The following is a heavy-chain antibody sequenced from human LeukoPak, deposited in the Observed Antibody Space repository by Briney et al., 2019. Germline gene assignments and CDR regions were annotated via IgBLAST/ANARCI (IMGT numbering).Heavy chain of an antibody. V-gene: IGHV3-30*04. CDR3: ARVWFGELSSVSLDY. CDR2: ISYDGSNK. D-gene: IGHD3-10*01. J-gene: IGHJ4*02. CDR1: GFTFSSYA. Sequence: GGSLRLSCAASGFTFSSYAMHWVRQAPGKGLEWVAVISYDGSNKYYADSVKGRFTISRDNSKNTLYLQMNSLRAEDTAVYYCARVWFGELSSVSLDYWGQGTLVTVSS.